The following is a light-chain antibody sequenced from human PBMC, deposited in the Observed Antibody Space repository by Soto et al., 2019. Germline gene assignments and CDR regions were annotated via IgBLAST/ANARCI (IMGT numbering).Light chain of an antibody. CDR1: QNIDNW. Sequence: DIQMTQSPSTLSASVGDRVTITCRASQNIDNWLAWYQQKPGKAPNLLIYDASSMESGVPSRFSGSGSGTEFTLTISSLLPDDFATYYCQQYRNYPWTFGQGTKVEIK. V-gene: IGKV1-5*01. CDR3: QQYRNYPWT. CDR2: DAS. J-gene: IGKJ1*01.